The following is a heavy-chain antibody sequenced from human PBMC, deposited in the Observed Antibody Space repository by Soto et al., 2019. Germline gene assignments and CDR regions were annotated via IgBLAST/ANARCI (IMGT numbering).Heavy chain of an antibody. CDR2: MHYIGST. J-gene: IGHJ4*02. D-gene: IGHD4-4*01. V-gene: IGHV4-4*02. Sequence: SETLSLTCDVSGGSISNNNWWSWVRQPPGEGLEWIGEMHYIGSTNYNPSLKSRVTMSVDTSKNKFFLKLNSVTAADTAAYYCTKNSDYDLDYWSQGTLVTVSS. CDR1: GGSISNNNW. CDR3: TKNSDYDLDY.